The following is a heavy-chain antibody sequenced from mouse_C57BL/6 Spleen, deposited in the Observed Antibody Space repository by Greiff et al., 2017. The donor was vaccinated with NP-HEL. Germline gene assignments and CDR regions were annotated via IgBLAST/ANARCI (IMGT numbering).Heavy chain of an antibody. V-gene: IGHV1-80*01. CDR1: GYAFSSYW. J-gene: IGHJ4*01. Sequence: VQLQESGAELVKPGASVKISCKASGYAFSSYWMNWVKQRPGKGLEWIGQIYPGDGDTNYNGKFKGKATLTADKSSSTAYMQLSSLTSEDSAVYFCARDGYLRYAMDYWGQGTSVTVSS. D-gene: IGHD2-3*01. CDR3: ARDGYLRYAMDY. CDR2: IYPGDGDT.